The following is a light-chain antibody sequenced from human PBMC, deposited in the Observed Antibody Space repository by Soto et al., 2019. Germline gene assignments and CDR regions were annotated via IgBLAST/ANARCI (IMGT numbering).Light chain of an antibody. V-gene: IGKV3-20*01. J-gene: IGKJ5*01. CDR1: QSVNNR. CDR2: GAS. CDR3: QQYGTSPRT. Sequence: NGLRQAPDTLSVSAGERATLSCRASQSVNNRLAWYQQKPGQAPRLLISGASNRATGIPDRFSGSGSATDFSLIISSLEPEDFALYFYQQYGTSPRTFGQGTRLEIK.